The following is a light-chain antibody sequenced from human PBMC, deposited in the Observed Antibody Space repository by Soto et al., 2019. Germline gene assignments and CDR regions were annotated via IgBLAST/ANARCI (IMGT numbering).Light chain of an antibody. CDR3: QQFGSSPS. J-gene: IGKJ3*01. V-gene: IGKV3-20*01. CDR1: QSVSSSY. Sequence: EIVLTQSPGTLSLSPGERATLSCRASQSVSSSYLAWYWQRPGQAPRLLIYGASIRATGIPDRFSGSGSGTDFTLTISRLEPEDFAVYYCQQFGSSPSFGPGTTVDI. CDR2: GAS.